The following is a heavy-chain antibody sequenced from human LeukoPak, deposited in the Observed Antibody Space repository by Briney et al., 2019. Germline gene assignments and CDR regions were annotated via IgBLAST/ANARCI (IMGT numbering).Heavy chain of an antibody. J-gene: IGHJ4*02. CDR2: IYYTGNT. D-gene: IGHD2-15*01. CDR1: GGSVSGYY. V-gene: IGHV4-59*02. Sequence: SETLSLTCTVSGGSVSGYYWSWIRQPPGKGLEWIGYIYYTGNTNYNPSLQSRVSVSVDKSKNQFSLKLRFVTAADTAVYYCARGGGGWRHYFDSWGQGTQVAVSS. CDR3: ARGGGGWRHYFDS.